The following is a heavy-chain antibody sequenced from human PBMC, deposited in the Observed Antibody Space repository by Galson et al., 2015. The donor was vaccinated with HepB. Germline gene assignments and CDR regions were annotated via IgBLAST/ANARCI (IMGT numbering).Heavy chain of an antibody. Sequence: SLRLSCAVSGITFTNAWMSWVRQAPGKGLEWVGRIKSKTDGGTADYAAPVKGRFTISRDDSKATPYLQMNSLSTEDTAVYYCQTYSTSWYHTDSWGQGTLVTVSS. CDR1: GITFTNAW. J-gene: IGHJ4*02. CDR2: IKSKTDGGTA. D-gene: IGHD6-13*01. CDR3: QTYSTSWYHTDS. V-gene: IGHV3-15*01.